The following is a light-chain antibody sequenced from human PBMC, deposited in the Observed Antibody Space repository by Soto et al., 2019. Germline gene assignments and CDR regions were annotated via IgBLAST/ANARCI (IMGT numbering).Light chain of an antibody. CDR1: QSISSF. V-gene: IGKV1-39*01. Sequence: DIQMTQSPSSLSASVGDRVTITCRASQSISSFLNWYQQKPGKAPKLLIYAASSLQTGVPSRFSGRGSGAYFTLTINSLQPEDSATYFCLQSFTSPQTFGGGSRVDI. CDR2: AAS. CDR3: LQSFTSPQT. J-gene: IGKJ4*01.